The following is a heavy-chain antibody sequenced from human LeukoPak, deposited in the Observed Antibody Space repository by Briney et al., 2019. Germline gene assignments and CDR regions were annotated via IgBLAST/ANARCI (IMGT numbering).Heavy chain of an antibody. D-gene: IGHD6-13*01. J-gene: IGHJ5*01. CDR2: IYHSGST. Sequence: SETLSLTCTVSGYSISSGYYWGWIRQPAGKGLEWIGSIYHSGSTYYNPSLKSRVTISVDTSKNQFSLKLSSVTAADTAVYYCARSDSSSSERDSWGQGTLVTVSS. CDR3: ARSDSSSSERDS. V-gene: IGHV4-38-2*02. CDR1: GYSISSGYY.